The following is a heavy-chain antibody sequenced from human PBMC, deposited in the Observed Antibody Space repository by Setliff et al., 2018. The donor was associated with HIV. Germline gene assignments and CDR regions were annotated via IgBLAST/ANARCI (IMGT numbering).Heavy chain of an antibody. V-gene: IGHV4-61*09. Sequence: SETLSLTCTVSGGSISSGNYYWSWIRQPAGKGLEWIGHIYKSGSTNYNPSLKSRVIISVDTSKNQFSLKLGSVTAADTAVYFCASHIAVGPLGYFDYWGQGTPVTVSS. CDR1: GGSISSGNYY. CDR3: ASHIAVGPLGYFDY. D-gene: IGHD6-19*01. CDR2: IYKSGST. J-gene: IGHJ4*02.